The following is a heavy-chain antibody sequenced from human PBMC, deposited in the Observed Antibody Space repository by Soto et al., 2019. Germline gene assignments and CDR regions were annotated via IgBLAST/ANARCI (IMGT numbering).Heavy chain of an antibody. Sequence: SVKVSCKASGGTFSSYAISWVRQAPGQGLEWMGGIIPIFGTANYAQKFQGRVTITADKSTSTAYMELSSLRSEDTAVYYCARESIGYYYDSSGPDAFDIWGQGTMVTVSS. D-gene: IGHD3-22*01. CDR1: GGTFSSYA. J-gene: IGHJ3*02. CDR2: IIPIFGTA. V-gene: IGHV1-69*06. CDR3: ARESIGYYYDSSGPDAFDI.